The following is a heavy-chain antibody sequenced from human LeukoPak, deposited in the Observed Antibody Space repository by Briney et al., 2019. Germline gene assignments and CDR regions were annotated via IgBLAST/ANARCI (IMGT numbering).Heavy chain of an antibody. Sequence: PGGSLRLSCAVSGITLSNYGMSWVRQAPGKGLEWVGRIKRKNDGETTDYGAPVQARFAISRDDSKNTVYLQMNSLKSDDTGVYYCTTRFLVGGTELVDPWGQGTLVTVSS. CDR3: TTRFLVGGTELVDP. CDR2: IKRKNDGETT. J-gene: IGHJ5*02. V-gene: IGHV3-15*01. CDR1: GITLSNYG. D-gene: IGHD1-26*01.